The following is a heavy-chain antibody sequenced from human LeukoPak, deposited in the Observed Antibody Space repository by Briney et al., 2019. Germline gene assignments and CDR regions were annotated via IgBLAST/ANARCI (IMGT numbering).Heavy chain of an antibody. J-gene: IGHJ4*02. D-gene: IGHD5-12*01. CDR3: ARRGRYSSPLLY. CDR2: ISYSGST. V-gene: IGHV4-59*08. CDR1: GGSISSFY. Sequence: SETLSLTCTVSGGSISSFYWSWVRQPPGKGLEWVAYISYSGSTNYNPSLNSRVTISVDTSKNQFSMNLSSVTAADSAVYYCARRGRYSSPLLYWGQGILVTVSS.